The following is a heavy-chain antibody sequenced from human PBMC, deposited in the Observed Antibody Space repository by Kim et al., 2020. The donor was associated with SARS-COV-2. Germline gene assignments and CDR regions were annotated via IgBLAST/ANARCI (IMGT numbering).Heavy chain of an antibody. J-gene: IGHJ6*02. D-gene: IGHD3-10*01. CDR3: ARYYHGLDSFYEYGMDV. CDR2: IDYSGVP. Sequence: SETLSLTCTVSGASIKTYYWTWIRQTPGRGLEWIGFIDYSGVPRYNPSLSNRVTFSFNTSKNQLSLKLRSVTAADTAKYYCARYYHGLDSFYEYGMDVWGQGSTVTVSS. V-gene: IGHV4-59*01. CDR1: GASIKTYY.